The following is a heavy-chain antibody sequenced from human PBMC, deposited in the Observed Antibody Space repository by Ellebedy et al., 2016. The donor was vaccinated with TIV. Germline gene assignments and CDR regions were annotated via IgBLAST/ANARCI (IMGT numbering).Heavy chain of an antibody. Sequence: GESLKISXAASGFTLSNYWMSWVRHTPGKGLQWVTNIGRDGSEQYYVASVEGRFTVSRDNAKNSLYLQMNSLRAEDTAVYYCGRDIEAAAGTSRSFDYWGQGTLVTVSS. CDR3: GRDIEAAAGTSRSFDY. V-gene: IGHV3-7*03. CDR2: IGRDGSEQ. D-gene: IGHD6-13*01. CDR1: GFTLSNYW. J-gene: IGHJ4*02.